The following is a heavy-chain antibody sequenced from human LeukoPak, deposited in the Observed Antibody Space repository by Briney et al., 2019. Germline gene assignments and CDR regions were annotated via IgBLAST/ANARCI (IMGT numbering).Heavy chain of an antibody. CDR1: GGSISSGSYY. CDR3: AADYYDSSGYYYVGAFDI. Sequence: SQTLSLTCTVAGGSISSGSYYWSWIRQPARKGLEWIGRIYTSGSTNYNPSLKSRVTISVDTSTNQFSLKLSAVTAADTAVYYCAADYYDSSGYYYVGAFDIWGQGTMVTVSS. D-gene: IGHD3-22*01. V-gene: IGHV4-61*02. J-gene: IGHJ3*02. CDR2: IYTSGST.